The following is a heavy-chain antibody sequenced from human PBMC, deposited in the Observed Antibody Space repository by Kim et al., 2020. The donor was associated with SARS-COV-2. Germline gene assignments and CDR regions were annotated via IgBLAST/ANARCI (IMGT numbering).Heavy chain of an antibody. J-gene: IGHJ6*02. CDR3: ARARGGSYYYGMDV. Sequence: GGPLRLSCAASGFTFSSYAMHWVRQAPGKGLEWVAVISYDGSNKYYADSVKGRFTISRDNSKNTLYLQMNSLRAEDTAVYYCARARGGSYYYGMDVWGQG. V-gene: IGHV3-30-3*01. CDR1: GFTFSSYA. D-gene: IGHD1-26*01. CDR2: ISYDGSNK.